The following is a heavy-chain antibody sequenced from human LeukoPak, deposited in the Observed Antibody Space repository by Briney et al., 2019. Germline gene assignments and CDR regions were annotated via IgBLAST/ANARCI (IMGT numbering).Heavy chain of an antibody. D-gene: IGHD4-17*01. CDR1: GFTFSSYG. V-gene: IGHV3-30*18. Sequence: GRSLRLSCAASGFTFSSYGMHWVRQAPGKGLEWVAVISYDGSNKYYADSVKGRFTISRDNSKNTLYLQMNSLRAEDTAVYYCAKDGRDYGDYADYWGQGTLVTVSS. J-gene: IGHJ4*02. CDR3: AKDGRDYGDYADY. CDR2: ISYDGSNK.